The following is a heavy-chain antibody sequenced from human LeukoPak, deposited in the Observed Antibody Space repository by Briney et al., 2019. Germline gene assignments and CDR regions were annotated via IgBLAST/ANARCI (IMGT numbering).Heavy chain of an antibody. CDR2: IYYSGST. Sequence: PSETLSLTCTVSGGSISSSSSYWGWIRHPPGKGLEWIGSIYYSGSTYYNPSLKSRVTISVDTSKNQFSLKLSSVTAADTAVYYCATQGAYCGGDCYLRWFDPWGQGTLVTVSS. D-gene: IGHD2-21*02. CDR3: ATQGAYCGGDCYLRWFDP. J-gene: IGHJ5*02. CDR1: GGSISSSSSY. V-gene: IGHV4-39*01.